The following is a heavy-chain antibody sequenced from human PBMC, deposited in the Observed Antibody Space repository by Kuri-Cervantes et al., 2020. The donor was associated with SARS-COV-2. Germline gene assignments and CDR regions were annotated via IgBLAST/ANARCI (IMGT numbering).Heavy chain of an antibody. CDR3: ARGWGGYGLMVYAIHYFDY. D-gene: IGHD2-8*01. CDR2: IHYRGST. J-gene: IGHJ4*02. CDR1: GGSVSGYY. Sequence: ESLKISCTVSGGSVSGYYWTWMRQPPGKGLEWIGNIHYRGSTNYNTSLDSRVTISVDTSKNHFSLKLSSVTAADTAVYYCARGWGGYGLMVYAIHYFDYWGQGTLVTVSS. V-gene: IGHV4-59*02.